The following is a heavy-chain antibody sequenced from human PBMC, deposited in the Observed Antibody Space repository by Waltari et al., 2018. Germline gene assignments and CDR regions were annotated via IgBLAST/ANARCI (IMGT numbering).Heavy chain of an antibody. CDR3: ARDMGIYTNYVTY. CDR1: GFIVSRHW. J-gene: IGHJ4*02. Sequence: EVQLVESGGGLVQPGGSLTLSCAASGFIVSRHWMSWVRQAPGKGPEWVANMNEDGSDIYYVDSVKGRFSISRDNAKNSLYLQMNSLRADDTAIYYCARDMGIYTNYVTYWGQGTLVTVSS. D-gene: IGHD3-16*01. V-gene: IGHV3-7*01. CDR2: MNEDGSDI.